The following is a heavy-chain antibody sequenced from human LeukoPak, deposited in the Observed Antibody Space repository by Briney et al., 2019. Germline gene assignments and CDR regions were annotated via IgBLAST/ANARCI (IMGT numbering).Heavy chain of an antibody. CDR1: GFTFVNYA. Sequence: GGSLRLSCGASGFTFVNYAMNWVRQAPGKGLEWVSAISGSGDTTYYADSVKGRFTISRDNSKNTLYLQMNSVRADDTALYYCAKDVRYHLHPKYFDLWGRGTLITVSS. CDR3: AKDVRYHLHPKYFDL. V-gene: IGHV3-23*01. CDR2: ISGSGDTT. D-gene: IGHD1-14*01. J-gene: IGHJ2*01.